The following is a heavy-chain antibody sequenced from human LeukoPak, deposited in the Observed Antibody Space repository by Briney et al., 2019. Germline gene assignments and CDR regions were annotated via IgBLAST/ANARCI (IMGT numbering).Heavy chain of an antibody. Sequence: ASVKVSCKASGYTFTSYYMHWVRQAPGQGLEWMGIIDPSGGSTSYAQKFQGRVTMTRDTSTSTVYMELSSLRSEDTAVYYCARVAGDSSGYYSLHFDYWGQGTLVTVSS. CDR1: GYTFTSYY. D-gene: IGHD3-22*01. J-gene: IGHJ4*02. CDR3: ARVAGDSSGYYSLHFDY. CDR2: IDPSGGST. V-gene: IGHV1-46*01.